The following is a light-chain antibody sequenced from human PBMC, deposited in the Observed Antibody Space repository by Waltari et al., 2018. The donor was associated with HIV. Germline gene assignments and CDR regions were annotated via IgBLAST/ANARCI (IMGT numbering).Light chain of an antibody. CDR3: QQYNDWLLVT. CDR1: QSVSNN. V-gene: IGKV3-15*01. CDR2: GAS. Sequence: EIVLTQSPATLSVSPGQRATLSCRASQSVSNNLAWYQQKPGQSPRLLIYGASARATGIPARFSGSGSGTEFTLTVSSPQSEDFAVYYCQQYNDWLLVTFGQGTRLEIE. J-gene: IGKJ5*01.